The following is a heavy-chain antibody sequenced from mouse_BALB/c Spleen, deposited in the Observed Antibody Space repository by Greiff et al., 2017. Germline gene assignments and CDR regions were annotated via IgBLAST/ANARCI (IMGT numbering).Heavy chain of an antibody. J-gene: IGHJ3*01. V-gene: IGHV1-54*03. CDR3: ARDITTWFAY. CDR2: INPGSGGT. Sequence: VQLQESGAELVRPGTSVKVSCKASGYAFTNYLIEWVKQRPGQGLEWIGVINPGSGGTNYNEKFKGKATLTADKSSSTAYMQLSSLTSDDSAVYFCARDITTWFAYWGQGTLVTVSA. CDR1: GYAFTNYL. D-gene: IGHD1-2*01.